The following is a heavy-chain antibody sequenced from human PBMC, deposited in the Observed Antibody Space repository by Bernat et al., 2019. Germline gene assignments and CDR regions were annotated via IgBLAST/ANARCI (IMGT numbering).Heavy chain of an antibody. CDR2: ISYDVNNK. CDR1: GFTFSTYA. Sequence: QVQLVESGGGVVQPGRSLRLSCAASGFTFSTYAMHWVRQAPGKGLEWVAVISYDVNNKYYADSVKGRFTISRDNSKNTLYLQMNSLRAEDTAVHYCAKDALAVPGTHQAGYYFDYWGQGTLATVSS. D-gene: IGHD6-19*01. V-gene: IGHV3-30*18. J-gene: IGHJ4*02. CDR3: AKDALAVPGTHQAGYYFDY.